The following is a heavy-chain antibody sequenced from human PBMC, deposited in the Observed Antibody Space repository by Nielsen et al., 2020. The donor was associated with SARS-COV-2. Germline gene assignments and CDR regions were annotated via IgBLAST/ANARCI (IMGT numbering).Heavy chain of an antibody. CDR2: INPYSGGT. V-gene: IGHV1-2*06. Sequence: WVRHASGQGLEWMGRINPYSGGTNYAQKFQGTVTMTRDASISTVYMELTSDDTAVYYCARARATIFGLVMSYGMDVWGQGTTVTVSS. J-gene: IGHJ6*02. D-gene: IGHD3/OR15-3a*01. CDR3: ARARATIFGLVMSYGMDV.